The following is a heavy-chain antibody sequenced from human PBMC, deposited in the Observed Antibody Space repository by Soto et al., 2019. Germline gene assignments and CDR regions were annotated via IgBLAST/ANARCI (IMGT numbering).Heavy chain of an antibody. D-gene: IGHD2-15*01. CDR2: INYSGTT. CDR1: GCSISSSSFY. CDR3: ARLESPCLVVFFGP. V-gene: IGHV4-39*01. J-gene: IGHJ5*01. Sequence: PSDTLSLTFTVSGCSISSSSFYWCWVLQPPGKGLEYIGSINYSGTTYYNPSLKSRATISVDTSKNQFSLKLSSVTAADTTVYYGARLESPCLVVFFGPWGQGTLFTVSS.